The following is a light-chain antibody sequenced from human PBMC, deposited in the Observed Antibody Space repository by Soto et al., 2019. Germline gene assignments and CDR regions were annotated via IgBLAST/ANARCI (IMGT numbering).Light chain of an antibody. CDR2: CAS. CDR3: QQYYSTLPYT. Sequence: DIVMTQSPDYLAVSLGARATINCKSSQSVLYSSNNKNYLAWYQQKQGQPPKLLIYCASTRESGVPDRFSGSGSGTDFTLTISSLQAEDVAVYYCQQYYSTLPYTFGQGTKLEIK. J-gene: IGKJ2*01. V-gene: IGKV4-1*01. CDR1: QSVLYSSNNKNY.